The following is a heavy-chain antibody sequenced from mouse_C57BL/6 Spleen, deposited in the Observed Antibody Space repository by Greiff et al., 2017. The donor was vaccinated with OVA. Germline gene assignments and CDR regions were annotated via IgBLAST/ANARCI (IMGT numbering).Heavy chain of an antibody. D-gene: IGHD1-1*01. CDR2: ILPGSGST. V-gene: IGHV1-9*01. Sequence: VQLQQSGAELMKPGASVKLSCKATGYTFTGYWIEWVNQRPGHGLEWIGEILPGSGSTNYNEKFKGKATFTADTSSNTAYMQLSSLTTEDSAIYYCARRYYYGSSYEAWFAYWGQGTLVTVSA. CDR1: GYTFTGYW. J-gene: IGHJ3*01. CDR3: ARRYYYGSSYEAWFAY.